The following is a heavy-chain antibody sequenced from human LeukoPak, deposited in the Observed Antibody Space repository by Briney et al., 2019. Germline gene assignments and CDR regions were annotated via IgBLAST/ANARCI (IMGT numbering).Heavy chain of an antibody. CDR3: ARVAAEVVGVPGAIGFGWLRRDYYYMDV. V-gene: IGHV1-46*01. D-gene: IGHD2-2*02. Sequence: ASVKVSCKASGYTFTDYYMHWVRQAPGEGLEWMGIINPSGGSTSYAQKFQGRVTMTRDMSTSTVYMELSSLRSEDTAVYYCARVAAEVVGVPGAIGFGWLRRDYYYMDVWGKGTTVTVSS. CDR2: INPSGGST. CDR1: GYTFTDYY. J-gene: IGHJ6*03.